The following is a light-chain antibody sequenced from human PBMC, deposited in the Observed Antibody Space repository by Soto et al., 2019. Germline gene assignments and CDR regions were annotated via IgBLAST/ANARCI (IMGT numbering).Light chain of an antibody. CDR3: HQYLDSPNT. Sequence: EIVLTQSPGTLSLSPGERATFSCRATQSITNNYVAWYQQKPGQAPRLLIYGASRRATGIPDRISGSGSGTDFTLSITRLEPEDFAVYYCHQYLDSPNTVGQGTKVDSK. J-gene: IGKJ2*01. V-gene: IGKV3-20*01. CDR1: QSITNNY. CDR2: GAS.